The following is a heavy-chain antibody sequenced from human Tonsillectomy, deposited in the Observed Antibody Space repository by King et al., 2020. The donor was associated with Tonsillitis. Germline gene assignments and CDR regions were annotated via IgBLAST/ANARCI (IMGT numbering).Heavy chain of an antibody. D-gene: IGHD4-17*01. V-gene: IGHV3-33*08. CDR2: IWYDGSNK. CDR3: ARDLSNTVTTSVY. J-gene: IGHJ4*02. CDR1: GFTFSNYG. Sequence: VQLVESGGGVVQPGKSLRLSCAASGFTFSNYGMHWVRQAPGKGLEWLAVIWYDGSNKYYADSVKGRFTISRDNSKNTLYLQMNSLRAEDTAVYYCARDLSNTVTTSVYWGQGTLVTVSS.